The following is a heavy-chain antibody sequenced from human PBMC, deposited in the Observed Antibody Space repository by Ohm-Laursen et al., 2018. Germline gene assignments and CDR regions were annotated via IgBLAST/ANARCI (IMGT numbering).Heavy chain of an antibody. CDR1: GYTFTGYY. CDR3: AREGNIAVAAHFDY. Sequence: ASVKVSCKASGYTFTGYYMHWVRQAPGQGLEWMGWINPNSGGTNYAQKFQGRVTMTRDTSISTAYMELSRLRSDDTAVYYCAREGNIAVAAHFDYWGQGTLVTVSA. V-gene: IGHV1-2*02. D-gene: IGHD6-19*01. J-gene: IGHJ4*02. CDR2: INPNSGGT.